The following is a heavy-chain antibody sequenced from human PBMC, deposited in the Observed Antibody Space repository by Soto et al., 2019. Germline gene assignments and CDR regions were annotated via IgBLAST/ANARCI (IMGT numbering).Heavy chain of an antibody. D-gene: IGHD3-3*01. J-gene: IGHJ4*02. Sequence: EVQLLESGGGLVQPGGSLRLSCAASGFTFARYAMKWVRQAPGRGLEWVAGILSDGGTKYYADPVKGRFTISRDNSKNILYLQMSSLRADDTALYYCAKDFRPDGKYDLDYWGQGTPVVVSS. CDR1: GFTFARYA. CDR2: ILSDGGTK. CDR3: AKDFRPDGKYDLDY. V-gene: IGHV3-23*01.